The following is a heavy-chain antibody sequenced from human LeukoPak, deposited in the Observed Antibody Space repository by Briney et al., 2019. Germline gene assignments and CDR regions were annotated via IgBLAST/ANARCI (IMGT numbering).Heavy chain of an antibody. Sequence: GSLRLACAASRFTFSNYAVNCVRHAPAEGLEWGSYINSRSSTIYYAVSVRGRFTISRDNAKNSLYLQMNSLKAEDTAIYYCARTRSSGYLTFDYWGQGTLVTVSS. V-gene: IGHV3-48*01. CDR3: ARTRSSGYLTFDY. CDR1: RFTFSNYA. J-gene: IGHJ4*02. CDR2: INSRSSTI. D-gene: IGHD3-22*01.